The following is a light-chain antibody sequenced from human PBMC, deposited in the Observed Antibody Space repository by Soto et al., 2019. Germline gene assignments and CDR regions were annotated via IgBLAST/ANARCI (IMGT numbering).Light chain of an antibody. V-gene: IGLV2-8*01. CDR1: SSDVGRYKY. Sequence: QSALTQPPSASGSPGQSVTISCTGTSSDVGRYKYVSWYQQHPGKAPKVMIHEVSNRPSGVPDRFSGSKSGNTASLTVSGLQAEDEADYYCSSHAGSINLIFGGGTKLTVL. CDR2: EVS. CDR3: SSHAGSINLI. J-gene: IGLJ2*01.